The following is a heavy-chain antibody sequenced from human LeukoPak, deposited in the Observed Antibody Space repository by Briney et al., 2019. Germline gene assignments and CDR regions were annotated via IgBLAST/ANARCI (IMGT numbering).Heavy chain of an antibody. D-gene: IGHD5-18*01. V-gene: IGHV3-30*04. J-gene: IGHJ4*02. Sequence: GRSLRLSCAASGFTFSSYAMHWVRQAPGKGLEWVAVISYDGSNKYYADSVKGRFTISRDNSKNTLYLQMNSLRAEDTAVYYCARVLQLWSLDYWGQGTLVTVSS. CDR3: ARVLQLWSLDY. CDR2: ISYDGSNK. CDR1: GFTFSSYA.